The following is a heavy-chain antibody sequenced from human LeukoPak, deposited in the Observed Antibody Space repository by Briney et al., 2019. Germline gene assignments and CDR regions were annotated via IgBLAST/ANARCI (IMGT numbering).Heavy chain of an antibody. J-gene: IGHJ1*01. CDR1: EFSFSRYA. D-gene: IGHD3-22*01. Sequence: GGSLRLSCSASEFSFSRYAMHWVRQAPGKGLEHVSTISSNGASTYYAGSAKGRFTISRDNSKNTLYLQLSSLSAEDTAVYYCVKGGYYDSSGFPEYFQDWGQGTLVSASS. CDR2: ISSNGAST. V-gene: IGHV3-64D*09. CDR3: VKGGYYDSSGFPEYFQD.